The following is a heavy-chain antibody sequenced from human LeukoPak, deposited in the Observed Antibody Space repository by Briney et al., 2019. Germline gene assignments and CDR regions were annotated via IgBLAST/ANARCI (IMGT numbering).Heavy chain of an antibody. J-gene: IGHJ4*02. CDR2: ITRNGGST. CDR3: ARTQIGYCSGTSCTLYYFDY. D-gene: IGHD2-2*01. CDR1: GVTFDDYA. Sequence: GGSLRLSCATSGVTFDDYALSWVRQDPGKGLEWVSSITRNGGSTAYAESVKGRFTISRDNARNSLYLQMNSLRAEDTALYYCARTQIGYCSGTSCTLYYFDYWGQGTLVTVSS. V-gene: IGHV3-20*04.